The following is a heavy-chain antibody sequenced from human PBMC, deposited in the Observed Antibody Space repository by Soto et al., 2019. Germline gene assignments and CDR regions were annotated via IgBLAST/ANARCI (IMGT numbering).Heavy chain of an antibody. CDR3: ARLVFHCLRGSCDDYNFYGLDV. V-gene: IGHV4-39*01. Sequence: SETLSLTCTVSGGSISSTDHYWGWIRQPPGRGLERLGSIYYAGSTFHNPSLKRRATISVDTSRNQFSLRLSSVTASDTAVYYCARLVFHCLRGSCDDYNFYGLDVWGRGTTVTVSS. D-gene: IGHD2-15*01. CDR1: GGSISSTDHY. J-gene: IGHJ6*02. CDR2: IYYAGST.